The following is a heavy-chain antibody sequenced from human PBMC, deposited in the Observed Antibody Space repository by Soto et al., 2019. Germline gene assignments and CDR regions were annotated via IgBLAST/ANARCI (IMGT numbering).Heavy chain of an antibody. J-gene: IGHJ5*02. CDR2: IYYSGST. D-gene: IGHD6-19*01. V-gene: IGHV4-39*01. CDR1: GGSISSSSYY. CDR3: VRSGYPLIRLIAVAGNWFDP. Sequence: SSETLSLTCTVSGGSISSSSYYWGWIRQPPGKGLEWIGSIYYSGSTYYNPSLKSRVTISVDTSKNQFSLKLSSVTAADTAVYYCVRSGYPLIRLIAVAGNWFDPWGQGTLVTVSS.